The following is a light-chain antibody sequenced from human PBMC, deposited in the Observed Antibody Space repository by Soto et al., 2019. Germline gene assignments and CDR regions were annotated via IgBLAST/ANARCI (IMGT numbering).Light chain of an antibody. CDR3: QQYDNLPIT. V-gene: IGKV1-33*01. CDR1: QDISNY. Sequence: DILMTQSPSSLSASVGDRVTITCQASQDISNYLNWYQQKPGKAPKLLIYDASNLETGVPSRFSGGGSGTDFTFTISSLQPEDIATYYCQQYDNLPITFGQGTRLEIK. J-gene: IGKJ5*01. CDR2: DAS.